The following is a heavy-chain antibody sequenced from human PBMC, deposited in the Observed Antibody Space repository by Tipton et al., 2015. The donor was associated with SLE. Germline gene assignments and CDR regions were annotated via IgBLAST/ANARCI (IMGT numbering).Heavy chain of an antibody. Sequence: TLSLTCTVSGGSISSSSYYWGWIRQPPGKGLEWIGSIYYSGSTYYNPSLKSRVTISVDTSKNQFSLKLSSVTAADTAVYYCARDFGADWGQGTLVTVSS. J-gene: IGHJ4*02. CDR1: GGSISSSSYY. D-gene: IGHD3-10*01. CDR3: ARDFGAD. V-gene: IGHV4-39*07. CDR2: IYYSGST.